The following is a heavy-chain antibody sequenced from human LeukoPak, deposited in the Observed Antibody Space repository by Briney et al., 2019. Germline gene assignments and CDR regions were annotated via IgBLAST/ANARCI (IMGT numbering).Heavy chain of an antibody. CDR2: ISGSGGST. J-gene: IGHJ5*02. CDR1: GCTFSSYA. CDR3: AKDPSPGIAAAPGWFDP. V-gene: IGHV3-23*01. Sequence: GGSLRLSCAASGCTFSSYAMSWVRQAPGKGLEWVSAISGSGGSTYYADSVKGRFTISRDNSKNTLYLQMNSLRAEDTAVYYCAKDPSPGIAAAPGWFDPWGQGTLVTVPS. D-gene: IGHD6-13*01.